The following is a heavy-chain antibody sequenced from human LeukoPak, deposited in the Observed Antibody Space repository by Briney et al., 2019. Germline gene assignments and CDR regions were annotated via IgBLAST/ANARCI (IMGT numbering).Heavy chain of an antibody. CDR2: ITSSGSTF. D-gene: IGHD6-13*01. CDR1: GFIFSDYY. V-gene: IGHV3-11*01. Sequence: GGSLRLSCAASGFIFSDYYMSWIRQAPGKGLEWVSYITSSGSTFYYADSVKGRFTISRDNAKNSLYLQMNTPRAEDTAVYYCASRGTAAAGTIKHWGQGTLVTVSS. J-gene: IGHJ1*01. CDR3: ASRGTAAAGTIKH.